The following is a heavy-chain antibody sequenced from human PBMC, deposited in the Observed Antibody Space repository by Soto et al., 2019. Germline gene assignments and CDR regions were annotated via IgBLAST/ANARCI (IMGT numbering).Heavy chain of an antibody. D-gene: IGHD3-3*01. CDR3: AKAALSSFTDFTIFGVVTYYYYYYGMDV. Sequence: EVQLLESGGGLVQPGGSLRLSCAASGFTFSSYAMSWVRQAPGKGLEWVSAISGSGGSTYYTDSVKGRFTISRDNSKNTLYLQMNSLRAEDTAVYYCAKAALSSFTDFTIFGVVTYYYYYYGMDVWGQGTTVTVSS. V-gene: IGHV3-23*01. CDR1: GFTFSSYA. J-gene: IGHJ6*02. CDR2: ISGSGGST.